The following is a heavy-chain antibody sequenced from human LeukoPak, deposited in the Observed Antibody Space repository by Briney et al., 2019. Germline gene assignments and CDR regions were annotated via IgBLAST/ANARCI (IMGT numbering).Heavy chain of an antibody. D-gene: IGHD7-27*01. CDR2: INHSGST. J-gene: IGHJ3*02. CDR3: ARAPWGLGILAFDI. Sequence: SETLSLTCAVYGGSFSGYYWSWIRQPPGKGLEWIGEINHSGSTNYNPSLKSRVTISVDTSKNQFSLKLSSVTAADTAVYYCARAPWGLGILAFDIWGQGTMVTVSS. CDR1: GGSFSGYY. V-gene: IGHV4-34*01.